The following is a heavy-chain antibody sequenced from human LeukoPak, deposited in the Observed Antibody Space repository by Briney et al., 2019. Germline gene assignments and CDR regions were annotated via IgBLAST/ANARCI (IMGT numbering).Heavy chain of an antibody. CDR1: GFTFSSYA. J-gene: IGHJ3*02. Sequence: GGSLRLSCAASGFTFSSYAMSWVRQAPGKGLEWVSGISGSGGSTYYADSVKGRFAISRDNSKNTLFVQMNSLRAEDTAVYYCASHPDAFDIWGQGTMVTVSS. CDR2: ISGSGGST. CDR3: ASHPDAFDI. V-gene: IGHV3-23*01.